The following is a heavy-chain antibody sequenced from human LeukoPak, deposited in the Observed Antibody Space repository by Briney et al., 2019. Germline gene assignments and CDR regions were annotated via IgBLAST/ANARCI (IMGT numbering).Heavy chain of an antibody. CDR2: INAGNGNT. CDR3: ARNPLRTTTFDY. CDR1: GYTFTAYA. Sequence: ASVKVSCKASGYTFTAYAIHWVRQAPGQGLEWIGWINAGNGNTKYSQNFQGRITFTTDTSATTAYMELSSLNSEDTTVYYCARNPLRTTTFDYWGQGTLVTVSS. D-gene: IGHD4/OR15-4a*01. J-gene: IGHJ4*02. V-gene: IGHV1-3*01.